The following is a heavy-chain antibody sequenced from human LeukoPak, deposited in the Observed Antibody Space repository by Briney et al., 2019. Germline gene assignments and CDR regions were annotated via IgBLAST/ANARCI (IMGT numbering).Heavy chain of an antibody. CDR1: GFTFSSYS. Sequence: GGSLRLSCAASGFTFSSYSMNWIRQAPGKGLEWVSSISGSGGFIYYGDSVKGRVTISRDNGKNSLYLQMNSVRPEDMAVYYCARDDSHGYHFFDSWGRGTLVTVSS. CDR2: ISGSGGFI. CDR3: ARDDSHGYHFFDS. J-gene: IGHJ4*02. D-gene: IGHD3-22*01. V-gene: IGHV3-21*01.